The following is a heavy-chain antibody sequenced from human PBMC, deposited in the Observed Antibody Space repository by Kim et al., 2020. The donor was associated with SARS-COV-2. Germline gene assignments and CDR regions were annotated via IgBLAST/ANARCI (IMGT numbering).Heavy chain of an antibody. CDR1: GGSFSGYY. V-gene: IGHV4-34*01. J-gene: IGHJ4*02. CDR2: INHSGST. D-gene: IGHD1-26*01. Sequence: SETLSLTCAVYGGSFSGYYWSWIRQPPGKGLEWIGEINHSGSTNYNPSLKSRVTISVDTSKNQFSLKLSSVTAADTAVYYCARGLGYSGSYGNYWGQGTLVTVSS. CDR3: ARGLGYSGSYGNY.